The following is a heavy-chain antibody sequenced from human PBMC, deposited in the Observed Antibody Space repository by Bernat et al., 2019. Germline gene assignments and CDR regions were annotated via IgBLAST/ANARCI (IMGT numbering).Heavy chain of an antibody. Sequence: EVQLVESGGGLVQPGGSLRLSCAASGFTFSTYWMHWVRQAPGKGLVWVSRINSDGSSTTYADSVKGRFTISRDNAKNTLYLQMNSLSVEDTAVYSCARSGYYDSSGSATSYVFDIWGQGTMVTVSS. CDR3: ARSGYYDSSGSATSYVFDI. CDR2: INSDGSST. CDR1: GFTFSTYW. D-gene: IGHD3-22*01. J-gene: IGHJ3*02. V-gene: IGHV3-74*01.